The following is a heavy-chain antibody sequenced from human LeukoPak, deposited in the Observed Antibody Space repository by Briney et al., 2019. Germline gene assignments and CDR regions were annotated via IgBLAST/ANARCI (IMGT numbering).Heavy chain of an antibody. Sequence: SETLSLTCTVSGGSISSGDYYWSWIRQPPGKGLEWIGYIYYSGSTYYNPSLKSRVTISVDTSKNQFSLKLSSVTAADTAVYYCATGPRKYTPHYYGMDVWGQGTTVTVSS. CDR1: GGSISSGDYY. D-gene: IGHD2-2*02. J-gene: IGHJ6*02. CDR3: ATGPRKYTPHYYGMDV. CDR2: IYYSGST. V-gene: IGHV4-30-4*01.